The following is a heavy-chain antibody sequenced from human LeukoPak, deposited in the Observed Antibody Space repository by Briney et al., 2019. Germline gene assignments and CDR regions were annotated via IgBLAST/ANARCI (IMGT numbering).Heavy chain of an antibody. Sequence: SQTLSLTCTVSGGSISSGDYYWSWIRQPPGKGLEWIGYIYYSGSTYYNPSLKSRVTISVDTSENQFSLKLSSVTAADTAVYYCAREYCSSTSCYNWFDPWGQGTLVTVSS. CDR2: IYYSGST. D-gene: IGHD2-2*01. J-gene: IGHJ5*02. CDR3: AREYCSSTSCYNWFDP. CDR1: GGSISSGDYY. V-gene: IGHV4-30-4*01.